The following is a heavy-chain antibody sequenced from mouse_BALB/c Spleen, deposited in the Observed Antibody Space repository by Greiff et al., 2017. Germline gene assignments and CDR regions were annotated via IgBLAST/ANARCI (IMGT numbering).Heavy chain of an antibody. Sequence: EVQLQESGPELEKPGASVKISCKASGYSFTGYNMNWVRQSNGKSLEWIGNIDPYYGGTSYNQKFKGQATLPVDKSSSTAYMQIKSLTSEDSAVYYCARAATAGDAMDYWGQGTSVTVSA. V-gene: IGHV1-39*01. D-gene: IGHD6-1*01. J-gene: IGHJ4*01. CDR2: IDPYYGGT. CDR1: GYSFTGYN. CDR3: ARAATAGDAMDY.